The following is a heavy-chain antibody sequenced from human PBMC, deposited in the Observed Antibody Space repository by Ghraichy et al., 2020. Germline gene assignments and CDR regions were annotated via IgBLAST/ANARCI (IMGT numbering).Heavy chain of an antibody. J-gene: IGHJ6*02. V-gene: IGHV1-24*01. CDR3: ATPSMRINYYGMDV. CDR2: FDPEDGET. CDR1: GYTLTELS. Sequence: ASVKVSCKVSGYTLTELSMHWVRQAPGKGLEWMGGFDPEDGETIYAQKFQSRVTMTEDTSTDTAYMELSSLRSEDTAVYYCATPSMRINYYGMDVWGQGTTVTVSS. D-gene: IGHD2-8*01.